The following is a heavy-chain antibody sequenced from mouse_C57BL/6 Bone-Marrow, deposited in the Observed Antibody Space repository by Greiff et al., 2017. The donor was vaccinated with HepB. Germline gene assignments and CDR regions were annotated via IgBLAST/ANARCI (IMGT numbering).Heavy chain of an antibody. Sequence: QVQLQQPGAELVMPGASVKLSCKASGYTFTAYGRPWVEQAPGQALEWSGEIAPSDSYTNYNQKFRGKSTLTVDKSSSTAYMQLSSLTSEYSAVYYCARNEYGGYYQAWFAYWGQGTLVTVSA. CDR1: GYTFTAYG. CDR3: ARNEYGGYYQAWFAY. J-gene: IGHJ3*01. CDR2: IAPSDSYT. V-gene: IGHV1-69*01. D-gene: IGHD2-3*01.